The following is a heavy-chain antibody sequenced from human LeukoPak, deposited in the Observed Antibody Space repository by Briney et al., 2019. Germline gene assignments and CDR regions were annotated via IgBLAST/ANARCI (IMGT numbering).Heavy chain of an antibody. CDR3: ARHTRPGYSRYENVFDI. CDR2: FYYSGST. D-gene: IGHD5-12*01. CDR1: GGSLSRGGSY. V-gene: IGHV4-39*01. Sequence: NPPETLCLTCTVSGGSLSRGGSYWGWIRQPPGKGLESLGVFYYSGSTHYNPSFKSRVTISEDTSKKHFSLKLSSVTGADTGIYYCARHTRPGYSRYENVFDIWGQGTMVTVSS. J-gene: IGHJ3*02.